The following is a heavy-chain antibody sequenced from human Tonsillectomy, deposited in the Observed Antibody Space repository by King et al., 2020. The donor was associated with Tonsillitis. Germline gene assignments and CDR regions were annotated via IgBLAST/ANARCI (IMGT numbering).Heavy chain of an antibody. D-gene: IGHD5-18*01. Sequence: VQLVESGGGLVQPGGSLRLSCAASGFTFSSYAMSWVRXAPGKGXEWXSXXSGSGGSTYYADSVKGRFTISRDXSKNTLYLQMNXLRAEDTAVYYCASRGYSYATYYYFDYWGQGTLVTVSS. J-gene: IGHJ4*02. CDR3: ASRGYSYATYYYFDY. CDR2: XSGSGGST. V-gene: IGHV3-23*04. CDR1: GFTFSSYA.